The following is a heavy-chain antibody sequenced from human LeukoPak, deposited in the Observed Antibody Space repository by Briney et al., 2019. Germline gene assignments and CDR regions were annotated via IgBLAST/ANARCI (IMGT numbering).Heavy chain of an antibody. D-gene: IGHD3-22*01. J-gene: IGHJ4*02. CDR1: GFTFSGYW. V-gene: IGHV3-7*01. Sequence: PGGSLRLSCAASGFTFSGYWMSWVRQAPGKGLGWVANIKQDGSEKYYVDSVKGRFTISRDNAKNSLYLQMNSLRAEDTAVYYCARDSSGYYYDYWGQGTLVTVSS. CDR2: IKQDGSEK. CDR3: ARDSSGYYYDY.